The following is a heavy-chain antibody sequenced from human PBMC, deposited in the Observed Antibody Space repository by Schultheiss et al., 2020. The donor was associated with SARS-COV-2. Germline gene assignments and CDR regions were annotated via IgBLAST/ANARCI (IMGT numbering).Heavy chain of an antibody. CDR2: IYYSGSA. CDR1: GGSISSRDYY. V-gene: IGHV4-39*01. CDR3: ARGGTMVRGRYYGMDV. Sequence: SQTLSLTCTVSGGSISSRDYYWGWIRQPPGKGLEWIGTIYYSGSAYYNPSLKSRVTISVDTSKNQFSLKLSSVTAADTAVYYCARGGTMVRGRYYGMDVWGQGTTVTVSS. J-gene: IGHJ6*02. D-gene: IGHD3-10*01.